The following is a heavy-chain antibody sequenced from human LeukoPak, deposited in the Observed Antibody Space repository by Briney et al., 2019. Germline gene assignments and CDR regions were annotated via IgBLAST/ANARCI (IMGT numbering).Heavy chain of an antibody. J-gene: IGHJ4*02. V-gene: IGHV3-30*04. CDR2: ISYDGSNK. CDR3: AREGLVVATTGPFDY. D-gene: IGHD5-12*01. CDR1: GFTFSSYA. Sequence: GGSLRLSCAASGFTFSSYAMHWVRQAPGKGLEWVAVISYDGSNKYYADSVKGRFTISRDNSKNTLYLQMNSLRAEDTAVYYCAREGLVVATTGPFDYWGQGTLVTVSS.